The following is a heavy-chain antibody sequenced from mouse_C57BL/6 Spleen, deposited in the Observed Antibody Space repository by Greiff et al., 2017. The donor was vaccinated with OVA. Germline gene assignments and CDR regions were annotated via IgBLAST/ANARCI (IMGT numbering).Heavy chain of an antibody. V-gene: IGHV1-4*01. J-gene: IGHJ3*01. CDR2: INPSSGYP. CDR1: GYTFTSYT. D-gene: IGHD2-4*01. Sequence: VKLQESGAELARPGASVKMSCKASGYTFTSYTMHWVKQRPGQGLEWIGYINPSSGYPKYDQKFKDKATLTADKSSSTAYMQLSSLTSEDSAVYYGARNDYDYEGFAYWGQGTLVTVSA. CDR3: ARNDYDYEGFAY.